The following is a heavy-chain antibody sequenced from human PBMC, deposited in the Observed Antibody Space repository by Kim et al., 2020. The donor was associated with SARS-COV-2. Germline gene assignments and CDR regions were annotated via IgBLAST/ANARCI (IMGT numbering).Heavy chain of an antibody. J-gene: IGHJ3*02. CDR3: ARDQRGVATTWGGAFDI. V-gene: IGHV3-48*03. D-gene: IGHD5-12*01. Sequence: GGSLRLSCAASGFTFSSYEMNWVRQAPGKGLEWVSYISSSGSTIYYADSVKGRFTISRDNAKNSLYLQMNSLRAEDTAVYYCARDQRGVATTWGGAFDIWGQGTMGTVSS. CDR1: GFTFSSYE. CDR2: ISSSGSTI.